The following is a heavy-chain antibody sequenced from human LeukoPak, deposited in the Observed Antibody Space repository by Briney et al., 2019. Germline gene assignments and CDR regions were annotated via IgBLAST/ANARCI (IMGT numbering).Heavy chain of an antibody. Sequence: SETLSLTCAVYGGSFSGYYWSWIRQPPGKGLEWIGEINHSGSTNYNPSLKSRVTISVDTSKNQFSLKLSSVTAADTAVYYCARYSSSSSFFDYWGQGTLVTVCS. CDR1: GGSFSGYY. CDR2: INHSGST. CDR3: ARYSSSSSFFDY. J-gene: IGHJ4*02. V-gene: IGHV4-34*01. D-gene: IGHD6-6*01.